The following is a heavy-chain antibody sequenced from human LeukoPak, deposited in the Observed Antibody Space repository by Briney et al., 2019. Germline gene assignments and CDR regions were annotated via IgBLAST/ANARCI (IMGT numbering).Heavy chain of an antibody. CDR3: ARHDQWELRGFDY. D-gene: IGHD1-26*01. J-gene: IGHJ4*02. Sequence: PGGSLRLSCAASGFTVSSNYMSWVRQAPGKGLEWVSVIYSGGSTYYADSVKGRFTISRDNSKNTLYLQMNSLRAEDTAVYYCARHDQWELRGFDYWGQGTLVTVSS. CDR2: IYSGGST. CDR1: GFTVSSNY. V-gene: IGHV3-66*04.